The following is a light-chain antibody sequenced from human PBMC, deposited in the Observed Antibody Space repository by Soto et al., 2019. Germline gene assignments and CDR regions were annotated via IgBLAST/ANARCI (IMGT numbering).Light chain of an antibody. CDR2: DAS. Sequence: EIVLTQSPDTLSLSPGERATLSCRASQSVSGYLAWYQQRPGQTPRLLIYDASTRATGIPARFSGSGSAKDFTLTISSLEPEDFAVYYCQQRSDWPITFGQGTRLEIK. V-gene: IGKV3-11*01. CDR3: QQRSDWPIT. CDR1: QSVSGY. J-gene: IGKJ5*01.